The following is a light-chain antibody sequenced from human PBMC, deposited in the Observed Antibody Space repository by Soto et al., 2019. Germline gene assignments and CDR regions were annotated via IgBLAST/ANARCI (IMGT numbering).Light chain of an antibody. Sequence: QSVLTQPPSASGSPGQSVTISCTGTSSDIGSYDYVSWYQQHPGKAPKLMIYEVTKRPSGVPDRFSGSRSGNTASLTVSGLQGEDEADYYCSSYAGSNNYVFGTGTKVT. V-gene: IGLV2-8*01. CDR2: EVT. J-gene: IGLJ1*01. CDR1: SSDIGSYDY. CDR3: SSYAGSNNYV.